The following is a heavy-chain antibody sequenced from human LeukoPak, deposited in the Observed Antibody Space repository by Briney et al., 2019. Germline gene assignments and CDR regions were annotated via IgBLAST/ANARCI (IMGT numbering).Heavy chain of an antibody. CDR1: GYTFTIYG. CDR3: ARDFGYSSSWYRFDY. Sequence: GASVKVSCTASGYTFTIYGISWVRQAPGQGLEWMGWISAYNGNTNYAQKLQGRVTMTTDTSTSTAYMELRSLRSDDTAVYYCARDFGYSSSWYRFDYWGQGTLVTVSS. CDR2: ISAYNGNT. V-gene: IGHV1-18*01. D-gene: IGHD6-13*01. J-gene: IGHJ4*02.